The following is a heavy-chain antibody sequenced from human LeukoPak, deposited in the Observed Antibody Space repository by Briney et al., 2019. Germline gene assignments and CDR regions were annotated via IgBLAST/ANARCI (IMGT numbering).Heavy chain of an antibody. Sequence: GGSLRLSCAASGFPFSNYAMSWVRQAPGKGLEWVSYISSSSSTIYYADSVKGRFTISRDNAKNSLYLQMNSLRDEDTALYYCARTSSAFDIWGQGTMVTVSS. CDR2: ISSSSSTI. V-gene: IGHV3-48*02. CDR3: ARTSSAFDI. D-gene: IGHD2-2*01. CDR1: GFPFSNYA. J-gene: IGHJ3*02.